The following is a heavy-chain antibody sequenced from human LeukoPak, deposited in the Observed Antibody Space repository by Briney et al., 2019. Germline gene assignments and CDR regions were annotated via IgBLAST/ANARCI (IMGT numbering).Heavy chain of an antibody. J-gene: IGHJ6*03. CDR3: ARAGSSWPIYYYYYMDV. CDR1: GDSVSSNSAA. V-gene: IGHV6-1*01. Sequence: SQTLSLTCAISGDSVSSNSAAWNWIRQSPSRGLEWLGRTYYRSKWYNDYAVSVKSRITINPDTSKNQFSLQLNSVTPEDTAVYYCARAGSSWPIYYYYYMDVWGKGTTVTISS. CDR2: TYYRSKWYN. D-gene: IGHD6-13*01.